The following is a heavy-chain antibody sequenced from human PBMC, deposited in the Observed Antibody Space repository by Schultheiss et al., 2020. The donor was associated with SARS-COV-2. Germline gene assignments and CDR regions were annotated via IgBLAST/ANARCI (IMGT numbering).Heavy chain of an antibody. V-gene: IGHV3-64*02. Sequence: GGSLRLSCAASGFTFSNYSMHWVRQAPGKGLEYVSAISSNGGSTYYADSVKGRFTLSRDNSKNTLYLQMGRLRVEDMAVYYCARDPGSELRRNNYFDYWGQGTLVTVSS. CDR2: ISSNGGST. CDR3: ARDPGSELRRNNYFDY. J-gene: IGHJ4*02. CDR1: GFTFSNYS. D-gene: IGHD4-23*01.